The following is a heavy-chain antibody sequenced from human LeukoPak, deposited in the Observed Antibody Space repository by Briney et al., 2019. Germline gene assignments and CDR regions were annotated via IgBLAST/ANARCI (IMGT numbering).Heavy chain of an antibody. D-gene: IGHD3-3*02. CDR2: IYTSGST. J-gene: IGHJ5*02. Sequence: SETLSLTCTVSGGSISSGSYYWSWIRQPAGKGLEWIGRIYTSGSTNYNPSLKSRVTISVDTSKNQFSLKLSSVTAADTAVYYCARDRKTFLEWHHEGWFDPWGQGTLVTVSS. CDR1: GGSISSGSYY. V-gene: IGHV4-61*02. CDR3: ARDRKTFLEWHHEGWFDP.